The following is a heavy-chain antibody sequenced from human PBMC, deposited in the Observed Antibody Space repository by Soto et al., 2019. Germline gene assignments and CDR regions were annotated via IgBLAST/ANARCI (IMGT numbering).Heavy chain of an antibody. V-gene: IGHV1-69*01. Sequence: QVQLVQSGAEVKKPGSSVKVSCTASGGNFRKSAFSWVRQAPGQGLEWVGGIIPLFGEADYAPRFQGRVTITADDSTTTAYMELSSLRSDDTAIYYCARAWPRGTMIVTDSDNYGMDVWGQGTTVTVSS. J-gene: IGHJ6*02. CDR3: ARAWPRGTMIVTDSDNYGMDV. CDR1: GGNFRKSA. D-gene: IGHD3-22*01. CDR2: IIPLFGEA.